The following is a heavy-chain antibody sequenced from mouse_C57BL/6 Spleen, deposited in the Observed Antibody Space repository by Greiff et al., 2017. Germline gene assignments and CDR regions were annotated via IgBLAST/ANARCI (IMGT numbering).Heavy chain of an antibody. J-gene: IGHJ4*01. Sequence: EVMLVESGEGLVKPGGSLKLSCAASGFTFSSYAMSWVRQTPEKRLEWVAYISSGGDYIYYADTVKGRFTISRDKARNTLYLQMSSLKSEDTAMYYCTRDRGPIYYDYDGAMDYWGQGTSVTVSS. CDR3: TRDRGPIYYDYDGAMDY. V-gene: IGHV5-9-1*02. D-gene: IGHD2-4*01. CDR1: GFTFSSYA. CDR2: ISSGGDYI.